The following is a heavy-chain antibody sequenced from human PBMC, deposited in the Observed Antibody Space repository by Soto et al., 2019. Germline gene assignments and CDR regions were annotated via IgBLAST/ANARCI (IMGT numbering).Heavy chain of an antibody. J-gene: IGHJ6*02. Sequence: SETLSLTCAVYGGSFSGYYWSWIRQPPGKGLEWIGEINHSGSTNYNPSLKSRVTISVDTSKNQFSLKLSSVTAADTAVYYWARGRRMPLLNGMDVWGQGTTVTVSS. CDR3: ARGRRMPLLNGMDV. CDR1: GGSFSGYY. V-gene: IGHV4-34*01. D-gene: IGHD2-2*01. CDR2: INHSGST.